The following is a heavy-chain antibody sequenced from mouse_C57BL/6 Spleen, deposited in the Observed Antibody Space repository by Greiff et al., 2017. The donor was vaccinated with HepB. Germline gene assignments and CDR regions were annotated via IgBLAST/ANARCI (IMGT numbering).Heavy chain of an antibody. Sequence: QVQLQQSGAELVKPGASVKLSCKASGYTFTSYWMHWVKQRPGQGLEWIGMIHPNSGSTNYNEKFKSKATLTVDKSSSTAYMQLSSLTSEDSAVYYCASEPTYYYGSSYDAMDYWGQGTSVTVSS. J-gene: IGHJ4*01. D-gene: IGHD1-1*01. CDR2: IHPNSGST. CDR3: ASEPTYYYGSSYDAMDY. CDR1: GYTFTSYW. V-gene: IGHV1-64*01.